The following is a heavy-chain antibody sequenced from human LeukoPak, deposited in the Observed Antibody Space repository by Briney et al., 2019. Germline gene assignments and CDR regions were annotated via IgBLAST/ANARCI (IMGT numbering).Heavy chain of an antibody. J-gene: IGHJ6*04. CDR3: ARDRVVAATLYYYGMDV. D-gene: IGHD2-15*01. V-gene: IGHV4-31*03. CDR1: GGSISSGGYY. CDR2: IYYSGST. Sequence: PSETLSLTCTVSGGSISSGGYYWSWIRQRPGKGLEWIGYIYYSGSTYYNPSLKSRVTISVDTSKNQFSLKLSSVTAADTAVYYCARDRVVAATLYYYGMDVWGKGTTVTVSS.